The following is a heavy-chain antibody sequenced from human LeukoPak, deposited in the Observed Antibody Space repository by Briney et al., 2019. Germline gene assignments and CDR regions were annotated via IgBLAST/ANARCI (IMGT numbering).Heavy chain of an antibody. J-gene: IGHJ4*02. D-gene: IGHD2/OR15-2a*01. Sequence: GGSLRLSCAASGFTFSNYGMHWVRQAPGKGLEWVAIIWHDGRGKYYADSVKGRFTISRDNSKNTLYLQMNSLRAEDTAVYFCTRQSENHSLDYWGQGTLVTVSS. CDR2: IWHDGRGK. CDR3: TRQSENHSLDY. CDR1: GFTFSNYG. V-gene: IGHV3-33*01.